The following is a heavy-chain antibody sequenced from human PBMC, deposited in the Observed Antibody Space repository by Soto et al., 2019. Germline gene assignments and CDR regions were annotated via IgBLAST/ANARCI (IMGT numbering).Heavy chain of an antibody. J-gene: IGHJ4*02. CDR2: IGGSGGST. CDR1: GFTFSSYA. Sequence: GGSLRLSCAASGFTFSSYAMSWVRQAPGKGLEWVSAIGGSGGSTYYADSVKGRFTISRDNSKNTLYLQMNSLRAEDTAVYYCAKAPGGCGWYLGGGYFDYWGQGTRVTVSS. CDR3: AKAPGGCGWYLGGGYFDY. V-gene: IGHV3-23*01. D-gene: IGHD6-19*01.